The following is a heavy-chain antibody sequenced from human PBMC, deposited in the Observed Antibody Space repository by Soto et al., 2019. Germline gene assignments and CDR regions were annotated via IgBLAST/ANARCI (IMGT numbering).Heavy chain of an antibody. CDR1: GGTFSSYA. D-gene: IGHD3-22*01. CDR2: IIPIFGTA. CDR3: ANYDSSSYYYGYYYGMDV. Sequence: ASVKVSCKASGGTFSSYAISWVRQAPGQGLEWMGGIIPIFGTANYAQKFQGRVTITADESTSTAYMELSSLRSEDTAVYYCANYDSSSYYYGYYYGMDVWGQGTTVTVSS. J-gene: IGHJ6*02. V-gene: IGHV1-69*13.